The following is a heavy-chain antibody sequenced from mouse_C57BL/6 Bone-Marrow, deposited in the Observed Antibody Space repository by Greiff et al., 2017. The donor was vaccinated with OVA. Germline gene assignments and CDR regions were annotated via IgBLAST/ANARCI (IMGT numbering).Heavy chain of an antibody. CDR2: IYPGDGDT. CDR1: GYAFSSSW. J-gene: IGHJ2*01. D-gene: IGHD4-1*01. V-gene: IGHV1-82*01. Sequence: VNVVESGPELVKPGASVKISCKASGYAFSSSWMNWVKQRPGKGLEWIGRIYPGDGDTNYNGKFKGKATLTADKSSSTAYMQLSSLTSEDSAVYFCARGVWDLDYWGQGTTLTVSS. CDR3: ARGVWDLDY.